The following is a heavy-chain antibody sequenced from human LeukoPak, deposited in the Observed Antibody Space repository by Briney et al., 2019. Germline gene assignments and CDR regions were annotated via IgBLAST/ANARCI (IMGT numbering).Heavy chain of an antibody. CDR1: GGALSRSNYY. CDR2: INYRGST. V-gene: IGHV4-39*01. Sequence: PSETLSLTCTVSGGALSRSNYYGGCVRQPPGTGREWIGSINYRGSTYYNPSLKSRGTISVDTSKNQFSLKLSSVTAADTAVYYCARLRGYSYGSVDHWGQGTLVTVSS. CDR3: ARLRGYSYGSVDH. D-gene: IGHD5-18*01. J-gene: IGHJ4*02.